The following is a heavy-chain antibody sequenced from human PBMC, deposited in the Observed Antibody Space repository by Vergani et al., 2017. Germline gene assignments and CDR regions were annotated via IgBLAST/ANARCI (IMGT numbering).Heavy chain of an antibody. D-gene: IGHD3-10*01. CDR1: GGSISSYY. CDR2: INHSGST. CDR3: ARRRITMVRGVRKKYYYYMDV. V-gene: IGHV4-34*01. J-gene: IGHJ6*03. Sequence: QVQLQESGPGLVKPSETLSLTCTVSGGSISSYYWSWIRQPPGTGLEWIGEINHSGSTNYNPSLKSRVTISVDTSKNQFSLKLSSVTAADTAVYYCARRRITMVRGVRKKYYYYMDVWGKGTTVTVSS.